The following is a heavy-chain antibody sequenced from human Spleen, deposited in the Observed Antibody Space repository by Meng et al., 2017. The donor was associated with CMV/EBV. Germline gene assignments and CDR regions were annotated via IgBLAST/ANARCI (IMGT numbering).Heavy chain of an antibody. CDR3: AKRSVTTYWYFDL. V-gene: IGHV3-23*01. CDR2: MSVSGGST. J-gene: IGHJ2*01. D-gene: IGHD4-17*01. Sequence: CAASGFTFSSYAMSWVRQAPGKGLEWVSGMSVSGGSTYYTDSVKGRFTISRDNSRNTLYLQMNSLRAEDTAVYYCAKRSVTTYWYFDLWGRGTLVTVSS. CDR1: GFTFSSYA.